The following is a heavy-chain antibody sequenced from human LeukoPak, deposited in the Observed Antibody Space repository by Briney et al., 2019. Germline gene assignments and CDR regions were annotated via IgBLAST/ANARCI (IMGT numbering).Heavy chain of an antibody. Sequence: SETLSLTCTVSGVSISSYYWSWIRQPPGKGLEWIGYIYYSGSTSYNPSLKSRVTISVDTSKNQFSLKLSSVTAADTAVYYCARHLGVHDAFDIWGQGTMVTVSS. J-gene: IGHJ3*02. CDR2: IYYSGST. CDR1: GVSISSYY. V-gene: IGHV4-59*08. CDR3: ARHLGVHDAFDI. D-gene: IGHD3-10*01.